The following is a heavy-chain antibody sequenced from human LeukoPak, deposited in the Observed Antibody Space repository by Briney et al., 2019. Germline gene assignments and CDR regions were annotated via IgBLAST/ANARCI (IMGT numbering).Heavy chain of an antibody. Sequence: GGPLKLSCAASGFTFSGSAMHWVRQASGKGLEWVGRIRSKANSYATAYAASVKGRFTISRDDSKNTAYLQMNSLKTEDTAVYYCTTVVVVTALDYWGQGTLVTVSS. CDR1: GFTFSGSA. V-gene: IGHV3-73*01. J-gene: IGHJ4*02. CDR3: TTVVVVTALDY. CDR2: IRSKANSYAT. D-gene: IGHD2-21*02.